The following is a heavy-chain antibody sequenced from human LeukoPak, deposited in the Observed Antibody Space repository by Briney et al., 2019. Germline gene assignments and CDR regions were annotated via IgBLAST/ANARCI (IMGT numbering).Heavy chain of an antibody. J-gene: IGHJ4*02. CDR3: ARDPPGIAAAAAP. CDR2: IYYSGST. V-gene: IGHV4-39*02. D-gene: IGHD6-13*01. Sequence: PSETLSLTCTVSGGSISSSSYYWGWIRQPPGKGLEWIGSIYYSGSTYYNPSLKSRVTISVDTSKNQFSLKLSSVTAADTAVYYCARDPPGIAAAAAPWGQGTLVTVSS. CDR1: GGSISSSSYY.